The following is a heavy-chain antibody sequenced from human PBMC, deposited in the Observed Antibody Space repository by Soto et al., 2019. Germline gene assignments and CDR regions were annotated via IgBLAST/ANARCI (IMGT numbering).Heavy chain of an antibody. CDR3: AREGDAGYWYFDR. V-gene: IGHV3-74*01. D-gene: IGHD3-10*01. CDR2: IKSDGSDT. CDR1: GFTFSSYW. Sequence: EVQLVESGGGLVQPGGSLRLSCAASGFTFSSYWMHWVRQAPGKGLVWVSRIKSDGSDTSYADSVKGRFTISSDNAKNTLYLQMNSLRAEDTAVYYCAREGDAGYWYFDRWGRGTLVTVSS. J-gene: IGHJ2*01.